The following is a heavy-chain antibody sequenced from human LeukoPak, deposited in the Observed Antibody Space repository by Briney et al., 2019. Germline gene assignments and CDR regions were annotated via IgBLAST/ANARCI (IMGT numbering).Heavy chain of an antibody. CDR2: ISGSGGST. J-gene: IGHJ6*03. D-gene: IGHD2/OR15-2a*01. Sequence: PGGSLRLSCAASGFTFSSYAMSWVRQAPGKGLEWDSAISGSGGSTHYADSVKGRFTISRDNSKNTLYLQMNSLRAEDTAVYYCAKASTWAEFYYYYMDVWGKGTTVTVSS. CDR3: AKASTWAEFYYYYMDV. CDR1: GFTFSSYA. V-gene: IGHV3-23*01.